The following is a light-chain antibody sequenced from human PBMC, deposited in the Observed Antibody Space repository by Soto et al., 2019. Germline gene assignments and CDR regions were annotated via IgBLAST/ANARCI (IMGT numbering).Light chain of an antibody. CDR2: DAS. CDR1: QSVTTN. CDR3: QQYDKRPPWT. J-gene: IGKJ1*01. V-gene: IGKV3-15*01. Sequence: EIVMTPSPATLSVSPGERATLSCRASQSVTTNLAWYQQKPGQAPRLLIYDASTRTTGIPARFSGSGSGTEFTLTISSLQSEDFGVYYCQQYDKRPPWTFGQGTKVDIK.